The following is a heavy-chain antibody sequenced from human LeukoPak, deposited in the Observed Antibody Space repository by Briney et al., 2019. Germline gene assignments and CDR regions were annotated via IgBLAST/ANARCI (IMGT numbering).Heavy chain of an antibody. J-gene: IGHJ4*02. CDR2: ISTDDSST. CDR3: ARDMRYSPDY. D-gene: IGHD6-13*01. Sequence: GGSLRLSCAASGFTFSSYWMHWVRQAPGKGLVWVSRISTDDSSTSYADSVKGRFTISRDNDRNTLYLQMNSLRAEDTAVYYCARDMRYSPDYWGQGTLVSVSS. V-gene: IGHV3-74*01. CDR1: GFTFSSYW.